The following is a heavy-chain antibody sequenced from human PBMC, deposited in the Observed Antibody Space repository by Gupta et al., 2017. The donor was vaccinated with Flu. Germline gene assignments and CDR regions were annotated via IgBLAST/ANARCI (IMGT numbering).Heavy chain of an antibody. CDR3: AREEERTYYYGSGSYTIDY. J-gene: IGHJ4*02. CDR1: GGTFSSYT. CDR2: IIPILGIA. D-gene: IGHD3-10*01. V-gene: IGHV1-69*08. Sequence: QVQLVQSGAEVKKPGSSVKVSCKASGGTFSSYTISWVRQAPGQGLEWMGRIIPILGIANYAQKFQGRVTITADKSTSTAYMELSSLRSEDTAVYYCAREEERTYYYGSGSYTIDYWGQGTLVTVSS.